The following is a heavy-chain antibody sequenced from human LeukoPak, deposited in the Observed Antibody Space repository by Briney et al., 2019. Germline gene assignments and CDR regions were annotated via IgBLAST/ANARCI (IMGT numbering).Heavy chain of an antibody. J-gene: IGHJ4*02. V-gene: IGHV4-39*07. CDR2: IYYSGST. CDR1: GGSISSSSYY. CDR3: AREVDYYDSSGYSYYFDY. D-gene: IGHD3-22*01. Sequence: PSETLSLTCTVSGGSISSSSYYWGWIRQPPGKGLEWIGSIYYSGSTYYNPSLKSRVTISVDTSKNQFSLKLSSVTAADTAVYYCAREVDYYDSSGYSYYFDYWGQGTLVTVSS.